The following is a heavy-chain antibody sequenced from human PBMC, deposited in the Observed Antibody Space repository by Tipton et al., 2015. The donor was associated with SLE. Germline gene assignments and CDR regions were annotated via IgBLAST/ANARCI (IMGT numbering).Heavy chain of an antibody. D-gene: IGHD5-12*01. J-gene: IGHJ3*02. Sequence: QVQLVQSGAEVKKPGASVKVSCKASGYTFTSYDITWVRQAPGQGREWMGWSSTYTGNTMYTQKFQGRVTMTTDTSTSTAYMDLRSLRSDDTAVYYCARSGRGYSGYDDVFDIWGQGTMVTVS. CDR1: GYTFTSYD. CDR2: SSTYTGNT. V-gene: IGHV1-18*04. CDR3: ARSGRGYSGYDDVFDI.